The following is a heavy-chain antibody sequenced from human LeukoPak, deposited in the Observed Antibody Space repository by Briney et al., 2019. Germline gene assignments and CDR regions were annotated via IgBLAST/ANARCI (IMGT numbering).Heavy chain of an antibody. V-gene: IGHV6-1*01. J-gene: IGHJ4*02. CDR3: AREGYYGSGSYSPSLEY. Sequence: SQTLSLTCAISGDSVSSNSAARNWIRQSPSRGLEWLGRTYYRSKWYNDYAVSVKSRITINPDTSKNQFSLQLNSVTPEDTAVYYCAREGYYGSGSYSPSLEYWGQGTLVTVSS. CDR2: TYYRSKWYN. CDR1: GDSVSSNSAA. D-gene: IGHD3-10*01.